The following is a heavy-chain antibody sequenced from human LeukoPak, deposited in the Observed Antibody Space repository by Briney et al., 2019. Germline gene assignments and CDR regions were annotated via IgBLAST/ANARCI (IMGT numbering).Heavy chain of an antibody. CDR1: GGSISSYY. V-gene: IGHV4-4*07. Sequence: SETLSLTCTVSGGSISSYYWSWLRQPAGKGLEWIGRMYTSGSTNYNPSLKSRVTMSVDTSKNQFSLKLSSVTAADTAVYYCARVPSIAVAGSDWFGHWGQGTLVTVSS. CDR3: ARVPSIAVAGSDWFGH. CDR2: MYTSGST. D-gene: IGHD6-19*01. J-gene: IGHJ5*02.